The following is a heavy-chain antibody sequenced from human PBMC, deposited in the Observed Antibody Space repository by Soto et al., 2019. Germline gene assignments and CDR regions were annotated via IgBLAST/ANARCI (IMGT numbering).Heavy chain of an antibody. CDR3: VRGEVGIAVAGYWFDP. V-gene: IGHV4-59*13. J-gene: IGHJ5*02. Sequence: SETLSLTCTVSSGSISSYYWSWIRQPPGKGLEWIGYIHYTGNTNSNPSLKGRVTLSIDPFWNQFSLKLRSVTAADTAVYYCVRGEVGIAVAGYWFDPWGQGTLVTVSS. CDR2: IHYTGNT. D-gene: IGHD6-19*01. CDR1: SGSISSYY.